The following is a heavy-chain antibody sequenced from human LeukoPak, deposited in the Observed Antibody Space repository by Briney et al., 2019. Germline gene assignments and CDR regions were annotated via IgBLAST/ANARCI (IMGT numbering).Heavy chain of an antibody. CDR2: ISGSGGST. CDR3: AITFSGYASKFDY. J-gene: IGHJ4*02. V-gene: IGHV3-23*01. D-gene: IGHD5-12*01. Sequence: PGGSLRLSCAASGSTFSSYAMSWVRQAPGKGLEWVSAISGSGGSTYYADSVKGRFTISRDNSKNTLYLQMNSLRAEDTAVYYCAITFSGYASKFDYWGQGTLVTVSS. CDR1: GSTFSSYA.